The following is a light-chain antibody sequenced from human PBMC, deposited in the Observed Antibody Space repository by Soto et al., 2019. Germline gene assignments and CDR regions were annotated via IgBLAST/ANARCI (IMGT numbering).Light chain of an antibody. V-gene: IGKV1-5*03. Sequence: DIQMTQSPSTLSASVGDRVTITCRASQSISSWLAWYQQKPGKAPKLLIYKASSLGSGVPSRFSGSGSGTEFTLTIGILQPDDFATYYCQQYNSHSSYTFGQGTKLEIK. J-gene: IGKJ2*01. CDR2: KAS. CDR1: QSISSW. CDR3: QQYNSHSSYT.